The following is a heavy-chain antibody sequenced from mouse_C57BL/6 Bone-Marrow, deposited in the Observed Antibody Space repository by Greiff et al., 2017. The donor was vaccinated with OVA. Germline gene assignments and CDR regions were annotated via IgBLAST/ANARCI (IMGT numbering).Heavy chain of an antibody. J-gene: IGHJ3*01. Sequence: VQLQQPGAELVKPGALVKLSCKASGYTFTSYWMQWVKQRPGQGLEWIGEIDPSDSYTNYNQKFKGKATLTVDTSSSTAYMQLSSLTSEDSAVYYCARGSNYSFAYWGQGTLVTVSA. CDR3: ARGSNYSFAY. CDR1: GYTFTSYW. CDR2: IDPSDSYT. V-gene: IGHV1-50*01. D-gene: IGHD2-5*01.